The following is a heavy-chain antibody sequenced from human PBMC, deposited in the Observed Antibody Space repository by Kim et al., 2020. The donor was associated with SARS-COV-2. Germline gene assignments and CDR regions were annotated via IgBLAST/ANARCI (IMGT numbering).Heavy chain of an antibody. D-gene: IGHD2-15*01. CDR3: AKDEGYANGMDV. Sequence: GGSLRLSCTASESTSTGNYMSWVRQTPGKGLEWVSVVCGDGPAYYADSVKGRFTVSRDNSNNTLYLHMNSLRGEDTAMYYCAKDEGYANGMDVWGQGTTVTVSS. V-gene: IGHV3-66*01. CDR1: ESTSTGNY. CDR2: VCGDGPA. J-gene: IGHJ6*02.